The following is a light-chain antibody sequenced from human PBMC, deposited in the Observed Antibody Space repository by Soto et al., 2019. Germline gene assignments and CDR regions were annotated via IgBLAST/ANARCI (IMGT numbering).Light chain of an antibody. J-gene: IGLJ1*01. V-gene: IGLV1-51*01. CDR1: NSNIGNNY. CDR3: GAWDSSLNAGV. CDR2: DNN. Sequence: QSVLTQPPSVSAAPRQKVTISCSGSNSNIGNNYVSWYQHLPGTAPKLLIYDNNKRPSGIPDRFSGSKSGTSATLGITGLQTGDEADYYRGAWDSSLNAGVFGTGTKVTVL.